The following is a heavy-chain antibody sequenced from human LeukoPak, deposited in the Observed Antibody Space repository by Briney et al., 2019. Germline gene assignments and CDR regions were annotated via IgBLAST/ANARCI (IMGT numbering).Heavy chain of an antibody. J-gene: IGHJ4*02. V-gene: IGHV3-23*01. Sequence: GGSLRLSCAASGFTFSSYAMSWVRQAPGKGLEWVSAISGSGGSIYYADSVKGRFTISRDNSKNTLYLQMNSLRAEDTAVYYCAKDQSGRYFDWLFPRYYFDYWGQGTLVTVSS. CDR1: GFTFSSYA. D-gene: IGHD3-9*01. CDR2: ISGSGGSI. CDR3: AKDQSGRYFDWLFPRYYFDY.